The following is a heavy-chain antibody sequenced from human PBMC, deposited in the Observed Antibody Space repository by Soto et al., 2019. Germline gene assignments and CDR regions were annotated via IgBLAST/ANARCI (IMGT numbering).Heavy chain of an antibody. CDR2: ISAYNGNT. Sequence: ASVKVSCKASGYTFTSYGISWVRQAPGQGLEWMGWISAYNGNTNYAQKLQGRVTMTTDTSTSTAYMELSSLRSEDTAVYYCARERASWDIVVVPAAVHFDYWGQGTLVTVSS. CDR1: GYTFTSYG. J-gene: IGHJ4*02. V-gene: IGHV1-18*01. CDR3: ARERASWDIVVVPAAVHFDY. D-gene: IGHD2-2*01.